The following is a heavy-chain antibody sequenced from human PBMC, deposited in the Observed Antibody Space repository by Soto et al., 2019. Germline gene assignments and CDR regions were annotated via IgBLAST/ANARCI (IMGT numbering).Heavy chain of an antibody. Sequence: SETLSHTCTVSGGSIRSGDYYWSWIRQPPGKGLEWIGYIYYSGSTYYNPSLKSRVTISVDTSKNQFSLKLSSVTAADTAVYYCASEPSYYYDSSGYPSYGMDVWGQGTTVT. CDR1: GGSIRSGDYY. V-gene: IGHV4-30-4*01. CDR2: IYYSGST. J-gene: IGHJ6*02. D-gene: IGHD3-22*01. CDR3: ASEPSYYYDSSGYPSYGMDV.